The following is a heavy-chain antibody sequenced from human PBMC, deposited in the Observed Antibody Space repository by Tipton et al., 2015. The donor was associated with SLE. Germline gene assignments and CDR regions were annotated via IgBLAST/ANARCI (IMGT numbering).Heavy chain of an antibody. CDR2: IYYSGST. J-gene: IGHJ3*02. V-gene: IGHV4-31*03. CDR3: ARGHERHYDSPNFDI. Sequence: TLSLTCTVSGGSISSGGYYWSWIRQHPGKGLELIGYIYYSGSTYYNPSLKSRVTISVDTSKNQFSLKLSSVTAADTAVYYCARGHERHYDSPNFDIWGQGTMVTVSS. CDR1: GGSISSGGYY. D-gene: IGHD5-12*01.